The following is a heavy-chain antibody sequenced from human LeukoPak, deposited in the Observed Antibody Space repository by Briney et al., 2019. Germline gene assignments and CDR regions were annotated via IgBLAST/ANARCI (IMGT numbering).Heavy chain of an antibody. J-gene: IGHJ4*02. V-gene: IGHV4-34*01. CDR2: INHSGST. D-gene: IGHD6-19*01. Sequence: SETLSLTCAVYGGSFSGYYWSRIRQPPGKGLEWIGEINHSGSTNYNPSLKSRVTISVDTSKNQFSLKLSSVTAADTAVYYCARRRHSSGWGKGLDYWGQGTLVTVSS. CDR1: GGSFSGYY. CDR3: ARRRHSSGWGKGLDY.